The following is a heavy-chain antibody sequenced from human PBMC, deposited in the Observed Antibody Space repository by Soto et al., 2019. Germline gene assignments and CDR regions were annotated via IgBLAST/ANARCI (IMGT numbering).Heavy chain of an antibody. Sequence: GGPLRLSCAASVFMFSSYAMSWVRQAPGKGLEWVSSISASGGTANLADSVEGRCTISRDNSKSTLYLQMNSLRAEDTAVYYCAKLTYPSDSTGYYYERVSGWIDSWGQGTLVTVSS. CDR3: AKLTYPSDSTGYYYERVSGWIDS. V-gene: IGHV3-23*01. CDR1: VFMFSSYA. CDR2: ISASGGTA. J-gene: IGHJ5*01. D-gene: IGHD3-22*01.